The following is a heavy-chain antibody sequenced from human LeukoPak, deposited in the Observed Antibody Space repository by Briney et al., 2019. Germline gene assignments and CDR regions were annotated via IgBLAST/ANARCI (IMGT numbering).Heavy chain of an antibody. CDR3: ARRNYYGSGSYYYPAFDI. CDR1: GYSFTSYW. J-gene: IGHJ3*02. V-gene: IGHV5-51*01. Sequence: GESLKISCKGSGYSFTSYWIGWVRQMPGKGLEWMGIIYPGDSDTRYSPSFQGQVTISADKSISTAYLQWSSLKASDTAMYYCARRNYYGSGSYYYPAFDIWGQGTMVTVSS. CDR2: IYPGDSDT. D-gene: IGHD3-10*01.